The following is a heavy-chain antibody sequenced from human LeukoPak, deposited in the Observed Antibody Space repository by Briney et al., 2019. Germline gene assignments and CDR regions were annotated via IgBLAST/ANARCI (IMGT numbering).Heavy chain of an antibody. J-gene: IGHJ4*02. Sequence: SQTMSLTCTVSGGSISSGSYYWSWIRQPAGKGLEWIGRIYTSGSTNYNPSLKSRVTISVDTSKNQFSLKLSSVTATDTAVYYCARVKAGRGVVFDYWGQGTLVTVSS. V-gene: IGHV4-61*02. D-gene: IGHD3-3*01. CDR3: ARVKAGRGVVFDY. CDR1: GGSISSGSYY. CDR2: IYTSGST.